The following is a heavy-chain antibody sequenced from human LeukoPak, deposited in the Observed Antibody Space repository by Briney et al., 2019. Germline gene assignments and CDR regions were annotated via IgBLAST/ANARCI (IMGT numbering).Heavy chain of an antibody. CDR1: GYTFTGYH. Sequence: GASVKVSCKASGYTFTGYHMHWVRQAPGQGLEWMGWINPNTGDTNYAQKFQGRVTMTRDTSISAAYMELSWLRSDDTAVYYCARVRIAVAGKYYFDYWGQGTLVTVSS. CDR3: ARVRIAVAGKYYFDY. V-gene: IGHV1-2*02. D-gene: IGHD6-19*01. J-gene: IGHJ4*02. CDR2: INPNTGDT.